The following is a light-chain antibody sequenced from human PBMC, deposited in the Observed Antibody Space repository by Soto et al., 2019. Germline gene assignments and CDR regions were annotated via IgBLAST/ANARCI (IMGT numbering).Light chain of an antibody. J-gene: IGKJ1*01. CDR3: QQSFSTPQT. CDR2: SAT. CDR1: QSFNNF. V-gene: IGKV1-39*01. Sequence: DIQMTQSSSSLTASLGDRFTMTCRSSQSFNNFLNWYQQKPGQAPKLLMYSATTLLGGVPSRFSGSGSGTDFSLTISSLQPEDFATYYCQQSFSTPQTFGQGTKVDIK.